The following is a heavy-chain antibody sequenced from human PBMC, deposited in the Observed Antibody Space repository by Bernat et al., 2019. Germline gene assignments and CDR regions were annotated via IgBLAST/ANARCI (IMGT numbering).Heavy chain of an antibody. V-gene: IGHV3-7*01. CDR1: GFTFGTYV. CDR2: LMQDESEK. CDR3: SRDLYGSGDY. J-gene: IGHJ4*02. Sequence: EVQLVESGGGSVQPGGALRLSCADSGFTFGTYVMSWVRQAPGTGLEWVASLMQDESEKYYVDSVRGRFTISRDYAKNSLFLQMTSLRAEDTAVYYCSRDLYGSGDYWGQGALVTVSS. D-gene: IGHD3-10*01.